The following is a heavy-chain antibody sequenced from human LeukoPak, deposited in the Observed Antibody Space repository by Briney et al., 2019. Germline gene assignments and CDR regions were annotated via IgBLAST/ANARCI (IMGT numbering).Heavy chain of an antibody. D-gene: IGHD2-8*01. V-gene: IGHV4-39*01. J-gene: IGHJ4*02. CDR3: ARTWVYADSTYTDY. Sequence: PSETLSLTCTISGGSISSGAHYWGWIRQTPGKGLEWLGSIYHSGTTYDNPSLRSRVTISVDTYRNQFSLKMVSVTAADSALYYCARTWVYADSTYTDYWGQGTLVTVSS. CDR2: IYHSGTT. CDR1: GGSISSGAHY.